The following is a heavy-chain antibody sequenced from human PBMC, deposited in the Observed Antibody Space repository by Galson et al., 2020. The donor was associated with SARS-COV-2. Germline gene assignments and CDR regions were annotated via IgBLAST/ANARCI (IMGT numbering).Heavy chain of an antibody. V-gene: IGHV1-18*01. CDR2: ISAYNGNT. J-gene: IGHJ5*02. CDR3: ALTPKPPSPYNWFDP. D-gene: IGHD3-9*01. CDR1: GYTFTSYG. Sequence: ASVKVSCKASGYTFTSYGISWVRQAPGQGLEWMGWISAYNGNTNYAQKLQGRVTMTTDTSTSTAYMALRSLRSDDTAVYYCALTPKPPSPYNWFDPWGQGTLVTVSS.